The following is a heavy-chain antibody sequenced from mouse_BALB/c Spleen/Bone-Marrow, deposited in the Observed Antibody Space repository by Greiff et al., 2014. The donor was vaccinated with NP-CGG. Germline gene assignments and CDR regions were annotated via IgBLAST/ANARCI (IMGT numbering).Heavy chain of an antibody. CDR1: GFTFSDYY. Sequence: DVMLVESGGGLVQPGGSLKLSCATSGFTFSDYYMYWVRQTPEKRLEWVAYITKGGGSTYYPDIVKGRFTISRDNAKNTLYLQMSRLKTENTAMYYYARQLAYAMDYWGQGTSVTVSS. CDR3: ARQLAYAMDY. J-gene: IGHJ4*01. D-gene: IGHD4-1*01. CDR2: ITKGGGST. V-gene: IGHV5-12*02.